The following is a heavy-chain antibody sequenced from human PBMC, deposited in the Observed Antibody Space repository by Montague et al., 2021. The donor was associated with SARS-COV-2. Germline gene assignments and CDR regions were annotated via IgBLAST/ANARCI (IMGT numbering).Heavy chain of an antibody. D-gene: IGHD3-3*01. V-gene: IGHV4-61*02. CDR2: LLTSGAT. Sequence: TLSLTCTVSGDSITSKTHYWDWVRQPAGKGLEWIGRLLTSGATNFNPSLKSRLTISRDTSKNEFYLKLSSVTAADTAVYYCARDSPHFDFWRGHYGDKYDMDIWGKGTMVTVS. J-gene: IGHJ6*03. CDR1: GDSITSKTHY. CDR3: ARDSPHFDFWRGHYGDKYDMDI.